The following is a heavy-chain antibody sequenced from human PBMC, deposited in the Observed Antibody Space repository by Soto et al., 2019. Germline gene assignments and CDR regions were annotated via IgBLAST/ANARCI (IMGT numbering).Heavy chain of an antibody. V-gene: IGHV3-23*01. CDR1: GFTFSSYA. CDR2: ISGSGGST. J-gene: IGHJ4*02. D-gene: IGHD6-13*01. CDR3: AKALTPRIAAAGYYFDY. Sequence: GGSLRLSCAASGFTFSSYAMSWVRQAPGKGLEWVSAISGSGGSTYYADSVKGRFTISRDNSKNTLYLQMNSLRAEDTAVYYCAKALTPRIAAAGYYFDYWGQGTLVTVSS.